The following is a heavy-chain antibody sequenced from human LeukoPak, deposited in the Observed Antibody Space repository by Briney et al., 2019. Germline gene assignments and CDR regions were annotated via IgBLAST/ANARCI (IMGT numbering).Heavy chain of an antibody. CDR3: ARESCEYCSSNSCSTNFDY. D-gene: IGHD2-2*01. CDR1: GGTFISYA. V-gene: IGHV1-69*05. CDR2: IIPIFCSA. Sequence: SVQVSCKASGGTFISYAIGGVGQPPGQGLEWMGGIIPIFCSANYDQKFYGRATNTTDESTSSAYKELSRLRSEDTAVYSCARESCEYCSSNSCSTNFDYWGQGTLVTVSS. J-gene: IGHJ4*02.